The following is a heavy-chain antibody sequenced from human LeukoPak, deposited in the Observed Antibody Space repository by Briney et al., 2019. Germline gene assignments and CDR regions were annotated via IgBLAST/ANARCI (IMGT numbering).Heavy chain of an antibody. J-gene: IGHJ4*02. Sequence: GESLKISCKGSGYSFTSYWIGWVRQMPGKGLEWMGIIYPGDSDTRCSPSFQGQVTISADKSISTAYLQWSSLKASDTAMYYCARLGSGSYYNARHFDYWGQGTLVTVSS. D-gene: IGHD3-10*01. V-gene: IGHV5-51*01. CDR3: ARLGSGSYYNARHFDY. CDR2: IYPGDSDT. CDR1: GYSFTSYW.